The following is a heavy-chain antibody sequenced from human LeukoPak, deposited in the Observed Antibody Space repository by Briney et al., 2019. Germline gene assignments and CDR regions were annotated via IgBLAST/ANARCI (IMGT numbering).Heavy chain of an antibody. CDR3: ARASVDYYDSGGHHKFDY. V-gene: IGHV3-33*01. J-gene: IGHJ4*02. CDR2: KWYDGSKK. CDR1: GFTFSSYG. Sequence: QPGRSLRLSCAASGFTFSSYGMHWVRQAPGKGLEWVAVKWYDGSKKYYADSVKGRFTISRDNSKNTLYLQMNSLRAEDTAVYYCARASVDYYDSGGHHKFDYWGQGTLVTVSS. D-gene: IGHD3-22*01.